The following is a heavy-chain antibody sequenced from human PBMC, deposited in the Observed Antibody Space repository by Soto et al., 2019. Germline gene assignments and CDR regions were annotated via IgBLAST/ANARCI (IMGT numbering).Heavy chain of an antibody. V-gene: IGHV4-34*01. D-gene: IGHD2-2*01. Sequence: SETLSLTCAVYGGSFSGYYWSWIRQPPGKGLEWIGEINHSGSTNYNPSLKSRVTISVDTSKNQFSLKLSSVTAADTAVYYCARGRCSSTSCYGGMDVWGQGTTVTVSS. CDR2: INHSGST. CDR1: GGSFSGYY. J-gene: IGHJ6*02. CDR3: ARGRCSSTSCYGGMDV.